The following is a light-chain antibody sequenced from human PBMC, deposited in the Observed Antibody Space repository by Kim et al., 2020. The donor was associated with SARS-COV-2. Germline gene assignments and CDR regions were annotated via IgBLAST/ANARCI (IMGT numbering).Light chain of an antibody. CDR3: QQYDNLLT. CDR1: QDISNY. Sequence: SASVGERVTLTCQASQDISNYLNWYQQKPGKAPKLLIYDASNLETGVPSRFSGSGSGTDFTFTISSLQPEDIATYYCQQYDNLLTFGGGTKVDIK. V-gene: IGKV1-33*01. CDR2: DAS. J-gene: IGKJ4*01.